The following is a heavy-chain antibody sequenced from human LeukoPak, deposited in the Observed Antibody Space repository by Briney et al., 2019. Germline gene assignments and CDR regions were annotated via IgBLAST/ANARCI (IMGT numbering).Heavy chain of an antibody. D-gene: IGHD6-13*01. J-gene: IGHJ4*02. V-gene: IGHV1-3*01. CDR3: ARITTYSSSRNPFDY. CDR1: GYTLTSYA. Sequence: ASVKVSCKASGYTLTSYAMHWVRQAPGRRLEWMGWINAGNGNTKYSQKFQGRVTITRDTSASTAYMELSSLRSEDTAVYYCARITTYSSSRNPFDYWGQGTLVTVSS. CDR2: INAGNGNT.